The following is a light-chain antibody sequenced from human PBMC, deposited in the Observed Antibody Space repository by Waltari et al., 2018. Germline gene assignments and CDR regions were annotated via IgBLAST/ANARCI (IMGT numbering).Light chain of an antibody. J-gene: IGLJ2*01. V-gene: IGLV1-40*01. CDR3: QSYDSDLRGV. CDR2: GST. Sequence: QSVLTQPPSVSGAPGQRVTISCTGTSSNIGAGFDVPWYQQHSGTAPNLLIEGSTYRPSGVPDRFSGDKSGTSASLAITGLQAEDDAYYYCQSYDSDLRGVFGGGTKLTVL. CDR1: SSNIGAGFD.